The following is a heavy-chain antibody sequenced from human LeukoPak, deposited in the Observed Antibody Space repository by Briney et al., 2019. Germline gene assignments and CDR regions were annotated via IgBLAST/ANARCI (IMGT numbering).Heavy chain of an antibody. CDR2: IYHSGST. D-gene: IGHD6-13*01. CDR1: GYSISSGYY. Sequence: SETLSLTCTVSGYSISSGYYWGWIRQPPGKGLEWIGSIYHSGSTYYNPSLKSRVTISVDTSKNQFSLKLSSVTAADTAVYYCVRVGLGSSWYWSLDYWGQGTLVTVSS. V-gene: IGHV4-38-2*02. CDR3: VRVGLGSSWYWSLDY. J-gene: IGHJ4*02.